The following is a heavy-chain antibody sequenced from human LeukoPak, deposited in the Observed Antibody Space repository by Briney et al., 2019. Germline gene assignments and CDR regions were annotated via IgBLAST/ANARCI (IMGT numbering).Heavy chain of an antibody. D-gene: IGHD3-10*01. CDR2: LHYTGST. CDR3: ARGLFGEFFYYYYVDV. Sequence: PSGTLSLTCTVPGGSISSYYWSWSRQSAGKGLEWIGYLHYTGSTNYNPSLKSRVIISVDTSKNQFSLKLSSVTAADTAVYYCARGLFGEFFYYYYVDVWGKGTTVTVSS. CDR1: GGSISSYY. J-gene: IGHJ6*03. V-gene: IGHV4-59*01.